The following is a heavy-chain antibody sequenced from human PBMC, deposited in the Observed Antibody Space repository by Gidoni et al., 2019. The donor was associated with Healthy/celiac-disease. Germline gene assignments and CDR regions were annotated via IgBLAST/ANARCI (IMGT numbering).Heavy chain of an antibody. J-gene: IGHJ6*02. CDR1: GSTVTSYA. Sequence: QVQLVPSGPACKKPGASVKDSCTASGSTVTSYAMNWVRQAPGQGLEWMGGINTNTVNPSYAYGFTGWFVFSLDTSVITAYLQFSSLQAEDTAVYYCARHRPRPGAYYYYYGMDVWGQGTTVTVSS. V-gene: IGHV7-4-1*02. CDR3: ARHRPRPGAYYYYYGMDV. D-gene: IGHD6-6*01. CDR2: INTNTVNP.